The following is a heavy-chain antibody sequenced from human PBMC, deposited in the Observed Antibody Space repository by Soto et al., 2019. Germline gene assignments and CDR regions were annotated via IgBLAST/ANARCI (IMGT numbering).Heavy chain of an antibody. CDR2: INPSGGST. Sequence: QVQLVQSGAEVKKPGASVKVSCKASGYTFTSYYMHWVRQAPAQGLEWMGIINPSGGSTSYAQKFQGRVTMTRDTCTSTVYMEPSSLRSEDTAVYYCVREAGAFDDWGQGTLVAVSS. CDR3: VREAGAFDD. V-gene: IGHV1-46*01. CDR1: GYTFTSYY. D-gene: IGHD6-19*01. J-gene: IGHJ4*02.